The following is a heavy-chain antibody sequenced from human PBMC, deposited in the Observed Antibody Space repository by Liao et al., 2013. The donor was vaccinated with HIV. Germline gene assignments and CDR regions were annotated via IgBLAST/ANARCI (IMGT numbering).Heavy chain of an antibody. J-gene: IGHJ5*02. CDR2: ISSIGRT. V-gene: IGHV4-4*07. CDR1: GDPISNYY. Sequence: QVRLQESGPGLVKPSETLSLTCTVSGDPISNYYWSWMRQSAGRGLEWIGHISSIGRTNYNPSLKSRVTMSIDMSKSQISLKLTSLTAADTAVYYCARAPDYYDSSGYRWFDPWGQGTLVTVSS. D-gene: IGHD3-22*01. CDR3: ARAPDYYDSSGYRWFDP.